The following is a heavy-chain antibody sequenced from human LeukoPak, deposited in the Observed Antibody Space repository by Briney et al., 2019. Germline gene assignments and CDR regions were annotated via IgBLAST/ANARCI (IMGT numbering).Heavy chain of an antibody. CDR2: INPSGGST. CDR1: GYTFTSYY. J-gene: IGHJ6*03. V-gene: IGHV1-46*01. Sequence: GASVKVSCKASGYTFTSYYMHWVRQAPGQGLEWMGIINPSGGSTSYAQKFQGRVTMTRDMSTSTVYMEPSSLRSEDTAVYYCARGPGSNYYYMDVWGKGTTVTVSS. CDR3: ARGPGSNYYYMDV.